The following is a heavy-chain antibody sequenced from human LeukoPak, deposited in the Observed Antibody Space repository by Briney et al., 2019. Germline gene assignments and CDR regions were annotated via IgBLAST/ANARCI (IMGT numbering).Heavy chain of an antibody. J-gene: IGHJ4*02. V-gene: IGHV4-34*01. CDR3: ARGRWPTYSSSWFDY. D-gene: IGHD6-13*01. Sequence: SETLSLTCAVYGESFSGYYWNWIRQPPGKGLEWIGEINHSGSTNYNPSLKSRVTMSVDTSKNQFSLKLTSVTAADTAVYYCARGRWPTYSSSWFDYWGQGTLVTVSS. CDR2: INHSGST. CDR1: GESFSGYY.